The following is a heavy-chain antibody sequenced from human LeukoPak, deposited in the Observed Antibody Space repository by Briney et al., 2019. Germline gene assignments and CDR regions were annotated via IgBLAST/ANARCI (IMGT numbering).Heavy chain of an antibody. J-gene: IGHJ3*02. CDR1: GGSISSYY. CDR2: IYYSGST. Sequence: PSETLSLTCTLSGGSISSYYWTWLRQPPGKGLEWIGYIYYSGSTNYNPSLKSRVTISVDTSKNQFSLKLHSVTAADTAVYYCARAVRDRKYGYAFDIWGQGTMVTVSS. V-gene: IGHV4-59*01. CDR3: ARAVRDRKYGYAFDI. D-gene: IGHD4-17*01.